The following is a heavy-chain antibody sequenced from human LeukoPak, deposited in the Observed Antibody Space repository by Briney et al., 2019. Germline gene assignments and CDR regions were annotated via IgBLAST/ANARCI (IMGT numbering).Heavy chain of an antibody. J-gene: IGHJ4*02. CDR2: INSDGSDT. Sequence: GGSLRLSCEASGFTFSSYYMHWVRQAPGEGLVWVSRINSDGSDTNYADSVKGRFTISRDNAKNTLYLQMNSLRAEDTAVYYCVRVTENWGLGTLVTVSS. CDR1: GFTFSSYY. CDR3: VRVTEN. V-gene: IGHV3-74*01.